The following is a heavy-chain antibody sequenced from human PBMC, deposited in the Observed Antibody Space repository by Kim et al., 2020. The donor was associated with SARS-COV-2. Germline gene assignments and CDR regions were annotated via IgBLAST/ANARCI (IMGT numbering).Heavy chain of an antibody. Sequence: ASVKVSCKASGYTFTSYDINWVRQATGQGLEWMGWLNPNSGNTGYAQKFQGRITMTRNTSISTAYMELSSLRSEDTAVYYCARRESPDREWNYWGQGTLVTVSS. J-gene: IGHJ4*02. D-gene: IGHD3-3*01. CDR2: LNPNSGNT. CDR1: GYTFTSYD. CDR3: ARRESPDREWNY. V-gene: IGHV1-8*01.